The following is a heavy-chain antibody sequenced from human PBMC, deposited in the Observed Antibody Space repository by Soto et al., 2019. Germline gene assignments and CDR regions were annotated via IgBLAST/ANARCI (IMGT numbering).Heavy chain of an antibody. D-gene: IGHD2-15*01. J-gene: IGHJ4*02. CDR3: ARISQGTYCRGGNCYSDY. CDR1: GFTFSSYW. Sequence: EVQLVESGGDLVQPGGSLRLSCAASGFTFSSYWMHWVRQDPEKGLVWVSRINGDGISTSYADSVKGRFTISRDNAKDTLYLHMNSLGAEDTAVYYCARISQGTYCRGGNCYSDYWGQGTQVTVSS. V-gene: IGHV3-74*01. CDR2: INGDGIST.